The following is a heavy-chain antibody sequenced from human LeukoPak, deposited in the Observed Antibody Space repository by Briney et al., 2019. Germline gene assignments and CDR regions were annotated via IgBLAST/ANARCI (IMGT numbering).Heavy chain of an antibody. V-gene: IGHV1-69*04. CDR1: GGTFSSYT. CDR3: AREVRLLYGDFDY. D-gene: IGHD2-2*02. Sequence: ASVKVSCKASGGTFSSYTISWVRQAPGQGLEWMGRIIPILGIANYAQKFQGRVTITADKSTSTAYMELSSLRSEDTAVYYCAREVRLLYGDFDYWGQGTLVTVSS. CDR2: IIPILGIA. J-gene: IGHJ4*02.